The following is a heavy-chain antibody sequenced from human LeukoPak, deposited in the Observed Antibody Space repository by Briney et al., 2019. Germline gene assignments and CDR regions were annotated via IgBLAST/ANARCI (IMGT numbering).Heavy chain of an antibody. CDR1: GYTFTSYA. CDR3: ARETWFGELLSSGMDV. Sequence: EASVKVSCKASGYTFTSYAMHWVRQAPGQRLEWMGWINAGKGNTKYSQKFQGRVTITRDTSASTAYMELSSLRSEDTAVYYCARETWFGELLSSGMDVWGKGTTVTVSS. CDR2: INAGKGNT. V-gene: IGHV1-3*01. D-gene: IGHD3-10*01. J-gene: IGHJ6*04.